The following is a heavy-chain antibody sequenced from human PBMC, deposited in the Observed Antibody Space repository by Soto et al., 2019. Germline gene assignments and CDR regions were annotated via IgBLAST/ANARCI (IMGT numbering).Heavy chain of an antibody. Sequence: SETLSLTCTVSGGSISSSSYYWGWIRQPPGKGLEWIGSIYYSGSTYYNPSLKSRVTISVDTSKNQFSLKLSSVTAADTAVYYCAREGGTVTNFDYWGQGNLVTVSS. CDR2: IYYSGST. V-gene: IGHV4-39*02. CDR3: AREGGTVTNFDY. J-gene: IGHJ4*02. D-gene: IGHD4-17*01. CDR1: GGSISSSSYY.